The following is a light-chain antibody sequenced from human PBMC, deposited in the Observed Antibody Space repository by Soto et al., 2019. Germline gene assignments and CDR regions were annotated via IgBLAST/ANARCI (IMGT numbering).Light chain of an antibody. CDR3: QQRATWPPFT. J-gene: IGKJ3*01. V-gene: IGKV1-5*01. Sequence: IQMTQSPSTLSASVGDRVTITCRASQSVSDWLAWYQQKPGNPPKLLIYDTSRLESAVPSRFSASGSGTDFTLTISSLEPEDFAVYYCQQRATWPPFTFGPGTKVDLK. CDR1: QSVSDW. CDR2: DTS.